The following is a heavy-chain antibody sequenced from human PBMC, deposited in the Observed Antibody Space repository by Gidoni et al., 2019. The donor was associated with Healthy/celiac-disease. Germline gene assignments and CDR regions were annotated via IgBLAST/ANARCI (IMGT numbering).Heavy chain of an antibody. CDR1: GGSISSSSYY. D-gene: IGHD1-26*01. CDR3: ARHSKWEPRSHWRY. V-gene: IGHV4-39*01. Sequence: QLQLQESRSGLVKPSETLSLTCTVSGGSISSSSYYWGWIRQPPGKGLEWIGSIYYSGGTYYNPSLKSRVTISVDTSKNQFSLKLSSVTAADTAVYYCARHSKWEPRSHWRYWGQGTLVTVSS. CDR2: IYYSGGT. J-gene: IGHJ4*02.